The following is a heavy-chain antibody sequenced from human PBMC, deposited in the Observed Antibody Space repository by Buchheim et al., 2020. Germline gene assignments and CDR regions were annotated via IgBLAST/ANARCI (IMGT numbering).Heavy chain of an antibody. J-gene: IGHJ6*02. V-gene: IGHV3-74*01. CDR3: ARDLGFRMDV. CDR1: GFTFSRYW. CDR2: LSNDGSDT. Sequence: EVQLVESGGGLVQPGGSLRLSCAASGFTFSRYWMHWVRQAPGKGLVWVSRLSNDGSDTIYADSVKGRFTISRDNDKNTLYLQIHSLRAEDTAVYYCARDLGFRMDVWGQGTT. D-gene: IGHD3-3*01.